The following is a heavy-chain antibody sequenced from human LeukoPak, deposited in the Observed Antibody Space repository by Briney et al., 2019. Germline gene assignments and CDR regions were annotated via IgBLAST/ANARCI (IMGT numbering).Heavy chain of an antibody. CDR3: AKDRGDGYYYYGMDV. J-gene: IGHJ6*02. D-gene: IGHD5-24*01. CDR1: GFTFSSYA. CDR2: ISYDGSNK. V-gene: IGHV3-30-3*01. Sequence: GSLRLSCAASGFTFSSYAMHWVRQAPGKGLEWVAVISYDGSNKYYADSVKGRFTISRDNSKNTLYLQMNSLRAEDTAVYYCAKDRGDGYYYYGMDVWGQGTTVTVSS.